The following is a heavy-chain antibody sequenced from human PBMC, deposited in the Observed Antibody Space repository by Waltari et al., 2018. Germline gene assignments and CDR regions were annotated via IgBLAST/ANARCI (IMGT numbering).Heavy chain of an antibody. Sequence: QVQWVQAGDAVRKPGSSVRVSCKAVVGTFRSYALSWVRQAPVQGLEWMGGIIPNFGTANYAQKFQGRVTITADESTSTAYMELSSLRSEDTAVYYCAREKGGSYYFDYWGQGTLVTVSS. D-gene: IGHD1-26*01. CDR1: VGTFRSYA. CDR3: AREKGGSYYFDY. J-gene: IGHJ4*02. V-gene: IGHV1-69*01. CDR2: IIPNFGTA.